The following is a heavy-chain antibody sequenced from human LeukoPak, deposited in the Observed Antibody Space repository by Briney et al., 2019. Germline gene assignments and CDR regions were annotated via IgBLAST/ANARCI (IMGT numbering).Heavy chain of an antibody. V-gene: IGHV3-48*01. CDR3: ARDSVTMVRGVIIADIYYYYGMDV. D-gene: IGHD3-10*01. CDR2: ISSSSTI. Sequence: PGGSLRLSCAASGFTFSSYSMNWVRQAPGKGLEWVSYISSSSTIYYADSVKGRFTISRDNAKNSLYLQMNSLRAEDTAVYYCARDSVTMVRGVIIADIYYYYGMDVWGQGTTVTVSS. CDR1: GFTFSSYS. J-gene: IGHJ6*02.